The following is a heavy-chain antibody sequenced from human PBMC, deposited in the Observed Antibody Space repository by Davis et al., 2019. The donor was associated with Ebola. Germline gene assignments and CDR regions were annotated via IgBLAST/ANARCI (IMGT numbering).Heavy chain of an antibody. D-gene: IGHD1-7*01. CDR1: GFTFSSYA. CDR3: ANLAITGTTSGMDV. CDR2: ISYDGSNK. Sequence: GGSLRLSCAASGFTFSSYAMHWVRQAPGKGLEWVAVISYDGSNKYYADSVKGRFTISRDNSKNTLYLQMNSLRAEDTAVYYCANLAITGTTSGMDVWGKGTTVTVSS. V-gene: IGHV3-30*04. J-gene: IGHJ6*04.